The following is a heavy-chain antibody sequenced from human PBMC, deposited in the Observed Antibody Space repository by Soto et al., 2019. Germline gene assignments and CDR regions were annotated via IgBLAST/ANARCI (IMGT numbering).Heavy chain of an antibody. V-gene: IGHV3-23*01. J-gene: IGHJ5*02. Sequence: EVQLLESGGGLVQPGGSLRLSCAASGFTFSSYAMSWVRQAPGKGLEWVSTISGSGGSTYYADSVKGRFTISRDNSKNTRYLQMNSLRAEDTAVYYCAKDGEGDKLNWFDPWGQGTLVTVSS. CDR2: ISGSGGST. D-gene: IGHD3-16*01. CDR3: AKDGEGDKLNWFDP. CDR1: GFTFSSYA.